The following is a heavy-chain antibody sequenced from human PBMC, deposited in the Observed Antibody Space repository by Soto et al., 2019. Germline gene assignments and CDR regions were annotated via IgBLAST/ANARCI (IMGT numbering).Heavy chain of an antibody. J-gene: IGHJ3*02. CDR3: ASVYCGGDCYDGRAFDI. D-gene: IGHD2-21*02. Sequence: GESLTISCKGSGYSFTIYWIGWVRQVPGKGLEWMGIIYPGDSDTRYSPSFQGQVTISADKSISTAYLQWSSLKASDTAMYYCASVYCGGDCYDGRAFDIWGQGTMVTVSS. CDR1: GYSFTIYW. CDR2: IYPGDSDT. V-gene: IGHV5-51*01.